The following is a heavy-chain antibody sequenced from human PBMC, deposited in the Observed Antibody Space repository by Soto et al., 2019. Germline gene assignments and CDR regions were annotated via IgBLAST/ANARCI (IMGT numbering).Heavy chain of an antibody. J-gene: IGHJ6*02. D-gene: IGHD6-6*01. CDR1: GGSVSSGSYY. CDR2: IYYSGST. CDR3: ARLTTSIAARSQYYGMDV. V-gene: IGHV4-61*01. Sequence: SETLSLTSTVSGGSVSSGSYYWSWIRQPPGKGLEWIGYIYYSGSTNYNPSLKSRVTISVDTSKNQFSLKLSSVTAADTAVYYCARLTTSIAARSQYYGMDVWGQGTTVTV.